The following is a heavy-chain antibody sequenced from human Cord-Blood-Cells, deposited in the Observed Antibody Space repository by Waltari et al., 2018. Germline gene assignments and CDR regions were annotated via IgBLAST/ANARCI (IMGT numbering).Heavy chain of an antibody. D-gene: IGHD7-27*01. Sequence: QVQLQESGPGLVKPSETLSLTCTVSGGSISSYYWSWIRQPPGKGLEWIGYIYYSGSTNYNPSLKSRVTISVDTSKNQFSLKLSSVTAADTAGYYCARGWGSDYWGQGTLVTVSS. CDR3: ARGWGSDY. CDR1: GGSISSYY. J-gene: IGHJ4*02. V-gene: IGHV4-59*01. CDR2: IYYSGST.